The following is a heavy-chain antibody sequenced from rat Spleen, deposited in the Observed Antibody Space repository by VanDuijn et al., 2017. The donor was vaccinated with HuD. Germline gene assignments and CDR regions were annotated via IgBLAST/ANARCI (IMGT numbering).Heavy chain of an antibody. Sequence: QVQLKESGPGLVQPSQTLSLTCTVSGFSLTSYGVSWVRQPPGKGLEWMGGIWGDGTTNYNSALKSRLSISRDTPKSQVFLKMNSLQTEDTAIYFCTRGSYGYNYYYVMDAWGQGASVTVSS. CDR2: IWGDGTT. CDR1: GFSLTSYG. CDR3: TRGSYGYNYYYVMDA. J-gene: IGHJ4*01. D-gene: IGHD1-9*01. V-gene: IGHV2-13*01.